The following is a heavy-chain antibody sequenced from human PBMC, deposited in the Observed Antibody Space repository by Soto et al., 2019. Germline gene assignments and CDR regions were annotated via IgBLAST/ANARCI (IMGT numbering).Heavy chain of an antibody. CDR1: GFTFRTYW. Sequence: EVQLVESGGGLVQPGGSLRLSCAASGFTFRTYWLSWVRQVPGKGLEWVANINLDGSEKNYVDSVKGRFTISRDNARNSLYLQMSSLRAEDTALYYCARDGSTSRYSYDYPGMDVWGQGTTVTVSS. CDR3: ARDGSTSRYSYDYPGMDV. CDR2: INLDGSEK. D-gene: IGHD5-18*01. V-gene: IGHV3-7*05. J-gene: IGHJ6*02.